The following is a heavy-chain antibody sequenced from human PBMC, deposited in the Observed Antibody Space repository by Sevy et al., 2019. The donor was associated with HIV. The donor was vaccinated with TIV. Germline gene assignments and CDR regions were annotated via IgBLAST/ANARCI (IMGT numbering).Heavy chain of an antibody. D-gene: IGHD3-10*01. V-gene: IGHV1-58*01. CDR2: IVVGSGNT. CDR3: AADPFYYGSGSYYNVDY. CDR1: GFTFTSSA. J-gene: IGHJ4*02. Sequence: ASVKVSCKASGFTFTSSAVQWVRQARGQRLEWIGWIVVGSGNTNYAQKFQERVTITMDMSTSTAYMELSSLRSEDTAVYYCAADPFYYGSGSYYNVDYWGQGTLVTVSS.